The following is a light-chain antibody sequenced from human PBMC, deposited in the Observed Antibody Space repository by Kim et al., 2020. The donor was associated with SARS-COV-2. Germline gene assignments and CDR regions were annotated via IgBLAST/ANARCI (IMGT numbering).Light chain of an antibody. J-gene: IGKJ2*01. CDR1: QSISSW. CDR3: QQYNSYT. CDR2: DAS. V-gene: IGKV1-5*01. Sequence: LSASVGDRVTITCRASQSISSWLAWYQQKPGKAPKLLIYDASSLESGVPSRFSGSGSGTEFTLTISSLQPDDFSTYYCQQYNSYTFGQGTKLEI.